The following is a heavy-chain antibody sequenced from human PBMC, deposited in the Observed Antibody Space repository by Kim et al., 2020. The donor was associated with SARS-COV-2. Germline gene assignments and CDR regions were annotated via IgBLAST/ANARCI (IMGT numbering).Heavy chain of an antibody. CDR2: IYYSGST. J-gene: IGHJ6*02. Sequence: SETLSLTCTVSGGSISSYYWSWIRQPPGKGLEWIGYIYYSGSTNYNPSLKSRVTISVDTSKNQFSLKLSSVTAADTAVYYCARSRCFLPLYCTGVSGGDYYYGMDVWGQGTTVTVSS. D-gene: IGHD2-8*02. V-gene: IGHV4-59*13. CDR3: ARSRCFLPLYCTGVSGGDYYYGMDV. CDR1: GGSISSYY.